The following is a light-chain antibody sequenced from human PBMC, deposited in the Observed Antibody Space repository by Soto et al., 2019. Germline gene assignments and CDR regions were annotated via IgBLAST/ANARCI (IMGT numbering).Light chain of an antibody. CDR3: QQYGNSPIT. Sequence: EIVLTQSPFTLSLFPVARATLSCGASQSVSSSRLAWYQQKPALAPRLLIYDASSRATGIPDRFSGSGSGTDFTLTISRLEPEDFAVYYCQQYGNSPITFGQGTRLEI. CDR2: DAS. V-gene: IGKV3D-20*01. CDR1: QSVSSSR. J-gene: IGKJ5*01.